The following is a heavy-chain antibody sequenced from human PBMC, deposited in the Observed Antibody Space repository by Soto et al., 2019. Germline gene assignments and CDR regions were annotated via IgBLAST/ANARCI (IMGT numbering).Heavy chain of an antibody. V-gene: IGHV5-51*01. D-gene: IGHD1-26*01. J-gene: IGHJ5*02. CDR3: ARHGRGDPRGSWFDP. CDR2: ISPGDSHT. CDR1: GYNFINYW. Sequence: GESLKISCKGSGYNFINYWIAWVRQMPGRGLEWMGIISPGDSHTKYSPSLQGQVTISADKSISTAYLQWSSLKASDTAMYYCARHGRGDPRGSWFDPWGQGTLVTVSS.